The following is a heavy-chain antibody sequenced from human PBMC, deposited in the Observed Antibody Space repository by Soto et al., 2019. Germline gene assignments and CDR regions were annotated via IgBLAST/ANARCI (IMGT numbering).Heavy chain of an antibody. D-gene: IGHD1-1*01. CDR3: ARGSWNDKYYFDY. Sequence: EVQLVESGGGLVQPGRSLRLSCAASGFTFDDYAMHWVWQAPGKGLEWVSGISWNSGSIGYADSVKGRFTISRDNAKNSLYRQMNSLRAEDTALYYCARGSWNDKYYFDYWGQGTLVTVSS. J-gene: IGHJ4*02. CDR2: ISWNSGSI. V-gene: IGHV3-9*01. CDR1: GFTFDDYA.